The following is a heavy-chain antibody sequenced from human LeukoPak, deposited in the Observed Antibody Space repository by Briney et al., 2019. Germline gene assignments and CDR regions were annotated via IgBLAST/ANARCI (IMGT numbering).Heavy chain of an antibody. CDR3: ARVHAYCGGDCYSAAFDI. CDR2: IWYDGSNK. V-gene: IGHV3-33*08. J-gene: IGHJ3*02. Sequence: PGGSLRLSCAASGFTFSSYAMSWVRQAPGKGLEWVAVIWYDGSNKYYADSVKGPFTISRDNSKNTLYLQMNSLRVEDTAVYYCARVHAYCGGDCYSAAFDIWGQGTMVTVSS. D-gene: IGHD2-21*02. CDR1: GFTFSSYA.